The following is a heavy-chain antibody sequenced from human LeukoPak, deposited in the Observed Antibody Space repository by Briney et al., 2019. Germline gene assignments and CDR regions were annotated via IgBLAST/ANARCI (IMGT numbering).Heavy chain of an antibody. J-gene: IGHJ4*02. CDR2: LTPNSHSA. V-gene: IGHV3-23*01. D-gene: IGHD5-12*01. Sequence: GGSLGLSCAASGFTFSHYGMNWVRQAPGKGLEWVSGLTPNSHSAYYAESVKGRFTISRDNSENMVYLQMNSLRVEDTAIYYCARDEGWIQLFFRGQGTLVTVSS. CDR1: GFTFSHYG. CDR3: ARDEGWIQLFF.